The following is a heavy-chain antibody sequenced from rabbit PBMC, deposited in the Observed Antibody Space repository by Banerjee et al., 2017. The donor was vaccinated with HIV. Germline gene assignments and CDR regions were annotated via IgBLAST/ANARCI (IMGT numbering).Heavy chain of an antibody. CDR1: GFSFSSSYW. J-gene: IGHJ4*01. Sequence: QEQLEESGGDLVKPEGSLTLTCTASGFSFSSSYWICWVRQAPGKGLEWVACIYAGSSGSTYYASWAKGRFTISKTSSTTVTLQMTSLTAADTATYFCARDRYAGYGGYSYGYNLWGPGTLVTVS. CDR2: IYAGSSGST. D-gene: IGHD8-1*01. V-gene: IGHV1S45*01. CDR3: ARDRYAGYGGYSYGYNL.